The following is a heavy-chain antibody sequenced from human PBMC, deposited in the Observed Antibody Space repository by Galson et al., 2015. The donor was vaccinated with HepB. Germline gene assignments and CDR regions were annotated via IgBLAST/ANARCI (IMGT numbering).Heavy chain of an antibody. J-gene: IGHJ6*03. CDR3: ARQSREYSSGWYLGSFNYMDV. D-gene: IGHD6-19*01. Sequence: SVKVSCKASGYSFVSYGITWVRQAPGQGLEWMGWINTYNGNTKYAQNLQGRITMTKDTSTSTAYMELGSLRSDDTAVYYCARQSREYSSGWYLGSFNYMDVWGKGSTVIVSS. CDR2: INTYNGNT. V-gene: IGHV1-18*01. CDR1: GYSFVSYG.